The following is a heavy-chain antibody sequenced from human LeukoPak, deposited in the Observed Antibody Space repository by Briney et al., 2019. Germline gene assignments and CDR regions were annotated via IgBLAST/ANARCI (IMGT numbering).Heavy chain of an antibody. V-gene: IGHV3-30-3*01. J-gene: IGHJ4*02. D-gene: IGHD6-25*01. CDR1: GFTFSSYA. Sequence: QSGGSLRLSCAASGFTFSSYAMHWVRQAPGKGLEWVAVISYDGSNKYYADSVKGRFTISRDNSKNTLYLQMNSLRAEDTAVYYCAREGIAANLPPAYYFDYWGQGTLVTVSS. CDR2: ISYDGSNK. CDR3: AREGIAANLPPAYYFDY.